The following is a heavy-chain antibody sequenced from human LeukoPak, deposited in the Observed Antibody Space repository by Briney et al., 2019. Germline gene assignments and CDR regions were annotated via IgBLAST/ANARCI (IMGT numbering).Heavy chain of an antibody. CDR2: IYYSGTR. CDR1: GDSITSGGHF. V-gene: IGHV4-31*03. Sequence: SETLSLTCTVPGDSITSGGHFWNWVRQHPGKGLEWIGNIYYSGTRFSNPSLKSRIALAIDRSKNQFSLNLTSVTAADTAVYYCARGGRSYDPLHYWGQGILVTVSS. CDR3: ARGGRSYDPLHY. J-gene: IGHJ4*02. D-gene: IGHD5-12*01.